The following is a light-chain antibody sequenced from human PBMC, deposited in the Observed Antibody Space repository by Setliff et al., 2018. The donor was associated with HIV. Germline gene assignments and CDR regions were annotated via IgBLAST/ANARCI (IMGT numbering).Light chain of an antibody. CDR3: QQYRT. CDR2: GVS. J-gene: IGKJ1*01. V-gene: IGKV3-20*01. Sequence: EIVLTQSPGTLSLSPGERATLSCRTSQSVGSSYIARYQQKPGQAPRLLIYGVSSRATGIPDRFSGSGSGTDFTLTISRLEPEDFAVYYCQQYRTFGQGTKVDIK. CDR1: QSVGSSY.